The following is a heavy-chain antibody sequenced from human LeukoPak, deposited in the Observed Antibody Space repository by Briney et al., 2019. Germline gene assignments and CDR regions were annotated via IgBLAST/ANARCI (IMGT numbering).Heavy chain of an antibody. D-gene: IGHD3-22*01. CDR1: GHTFNNYW. Sequence: GESLKISCKGSGHTFNNYWIAWVRQMPGKGLEWMGIIYPIDSETRYSPSFQGQVTISADKSISTAYLQWSSLKASDTAMYYCARRSWLSDAFDIWGQGTMVTVSS. CDR3: ARRSWLSDAFDI. J-gene: IGHJ3*02. CDR2: IYPIDSET. V-gene: IGHV5-51*01.